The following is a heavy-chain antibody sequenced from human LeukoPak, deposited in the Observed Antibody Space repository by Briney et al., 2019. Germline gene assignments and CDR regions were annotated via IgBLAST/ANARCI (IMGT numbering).Heavy chain of an antibody. CDR1: GYSLGKNYY. Sequence: SETLSLTCAVSGYSLGKNYYWGWIRQPPGKGPEWIWRIYGTGSTSYNPSLMNRVTMSVDTSKNHFSLKLTSVTAADTAVYYCARYDSRGSASTRFDYWGQGILVTISS. V-gene: IGHV4-38-2*01. CDR3: ARYDSRGSASTRFDY. J-gene: IGHJ4*02. D-gene: IGHD3-16*01. CDR2: IYGTGST.